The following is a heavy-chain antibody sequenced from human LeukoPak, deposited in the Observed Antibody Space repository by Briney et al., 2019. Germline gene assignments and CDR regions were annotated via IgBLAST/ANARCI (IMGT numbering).Heavy chain of an antibody. CDR2: ISYDGSNK. J-gene: IGHJ4*02. CDR3: ARDYGGNPYYFDY. V-gene: IGHV3-30*01. CDR1: GFTFSSYA. Sequence: GGSLRLSCAASGFTFSSYAMHWVRQAPGKGLGWVAVISYDGSNKYYADSVKGRFTISRDNSKNTLYLQMNSLRAEDTAVYYCARDYGGNPYYFDYWGQGTLVTVSS. D-gene: IGHD4-23*01.